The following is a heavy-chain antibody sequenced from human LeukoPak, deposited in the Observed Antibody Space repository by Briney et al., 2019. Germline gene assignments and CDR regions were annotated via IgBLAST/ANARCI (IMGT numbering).Heavy chain of an antibody. V-gene: IGHV3-43D*03. CDR3: AKEGSGFGSYYYYYYMDV. J-gene: IGHJ6*03. CDR1: GFTFDDYA. Sequence: GGSLRLSCAASGFTFDDYAMHWVRQAPGKGLEWVSLISWDGGSTYYADSVKGRFTISRDNSKNSLYLQMNSLRAEDTALYYCAKEGSGFGSYYYYYYMDVWGKGTTVTVSS. CDR2: ISWDGGST. D-gene: IGHD3-16*01.